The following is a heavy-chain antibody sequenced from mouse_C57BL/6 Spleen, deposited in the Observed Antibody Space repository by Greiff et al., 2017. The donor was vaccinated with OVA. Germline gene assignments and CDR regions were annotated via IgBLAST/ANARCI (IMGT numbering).Heavy chain of an antibody. Sequence: QVQLQQPGAELVMPGASVKLSCKASSYTFTSYWMHWVKQRPGQGLEWIGEIDPSDSYTNYNQKFKGKSTLTVDKSSSTAYMQLSSLTSEDSAVYYCARAYYSNYDLAYWGQGTLVTVSA. V-gene: IGHV1-69*01. CDR3: ARAYYSNYDLAY. D-gene: IGHD2-5*01. J-gene: IGHJ3*01. CDR1: SYTFTSYW. CDR2: IDPSDSYT.